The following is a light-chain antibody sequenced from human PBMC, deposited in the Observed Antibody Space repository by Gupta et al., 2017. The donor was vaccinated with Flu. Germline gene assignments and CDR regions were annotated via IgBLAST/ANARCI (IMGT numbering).Light chain of an antibody. V-gene: IGKV3-11*01. CDR3: QQRTNRPPVT. CDR2: DAS. J-gene: IGKJ4*01. Sequence: ERATLSCMASQSVRTSVAWYQQKHGHAPRLLIYDASSRASGIPARFSGSGSGTDFTLTISSLEPDDFAVYFCQQRTNRPPVTFGGGTKVEMK. CDR1: QSVRTS.